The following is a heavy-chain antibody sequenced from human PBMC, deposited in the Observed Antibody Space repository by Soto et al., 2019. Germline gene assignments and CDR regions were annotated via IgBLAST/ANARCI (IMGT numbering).Heavy chain of an antibody. CDR2: IFHGGST. Sequence: SETLSLTCTVSGGSISSGGYFWSWIRQRPGKGLEWIGYIFHGGSTYYNPSLRSRVTISVDRSRTQFSLKMSSVTAADTAVYYCARGRVVVPAAVMFNCLDPWGQGALVTVSS. J-gene: IGHJ5*02. CDR3: ARGRVVVPAAVMFNCLDP. CDR1: GGSISSGGYF. D-gene: IGHD2-2*01. V-gene: IGHV4-30-2*01.